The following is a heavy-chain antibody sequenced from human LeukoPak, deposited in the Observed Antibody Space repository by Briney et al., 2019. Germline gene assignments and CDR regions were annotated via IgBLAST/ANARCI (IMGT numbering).Heavy chain of an antibody. V-gene: IGHV1-3*01. Sequence: ASVKVSCKASGYTFTSYAMHWVRQAPGQRLEWMGWINAGNGNTKYSQKFQGRVTITRDTSASTAYMELSSLRSEDTAVYYCARDREYQDAFDIWGQGTMVTVSS. J-gene: IGHJ3*02. CDR1: GYTFTSYA. CDR3: ARDREYQDAFDI. D-gene: IGHD2-2*01. CDR2: INAGNGNT.